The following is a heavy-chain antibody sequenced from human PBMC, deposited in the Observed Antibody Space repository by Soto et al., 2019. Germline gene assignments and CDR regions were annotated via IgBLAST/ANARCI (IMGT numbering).Heavy chain of an antibody. Sequence: EVQVVESGGGLVQPGGSLRLSCAVSGFTVTINYMSWVRQAPGKGLEWVSVIYSGGTIYYADSVKGRFTISRDTSKNTLYLQSNSLRGDDTAVYYCHGYGYWGQGTLVTVSS. CDR3: HGYGY. CDR1: GFTVTINY. V-gene: IGHV3-53*01. J-gene: IGHJ4*02. CDR2: IYSGGTI. D-gene: IGHD5-12*01.